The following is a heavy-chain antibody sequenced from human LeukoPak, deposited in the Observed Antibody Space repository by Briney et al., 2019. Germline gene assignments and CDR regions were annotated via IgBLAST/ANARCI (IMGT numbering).Heavy chain of an antibody. D-gene: IGHD6-19*01. CDR1: GGSISSYY. Sequence: SETQSLTCTVSGGSISSYYWSWIRQPPGKGLEWIGYIFYSGSTNYNPSLKSRVTISVDTSKNQFSLKLSSVTAADTAVYYCARESRGWSYFDYWGQGTLVTVSS. J-gene: IGHJ4*02. V-gene: IGHV4-59*01. CDR3: ARESRGWSYFDY. CDR2: IFYSGST.